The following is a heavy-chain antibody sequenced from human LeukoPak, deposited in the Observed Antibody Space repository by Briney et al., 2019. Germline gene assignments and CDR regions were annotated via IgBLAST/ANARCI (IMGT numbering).Heavy chain of an antibody. CDR3: ARAVSLRSSHDY. CDR2: IIPIFGTA. Sequence: VASVKVSCKASDYTFTSYGISWVRQAPGQGLEWMGGIIPIFGTANYAQKFQGRVTITTDESTSTAYMELSSLRSEDTAVYYCARAVSLRSSHDYWGQGTLVTVSS. J-gene: IGHJ4*02. D-gene: IGHD5-12*01. V-gene: IGHV1-69*05. CDR1: DYTFTSYG.